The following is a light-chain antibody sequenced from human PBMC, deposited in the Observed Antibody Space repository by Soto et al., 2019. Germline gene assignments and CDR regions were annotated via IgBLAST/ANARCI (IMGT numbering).Light chain of an antibody. CDR3: QQSYNSPLT. Sequence: DIQMTQSPSSLSASVGDRVTITCRSSQTISTFLHWFQQKPGKAPKLLIYAASSLQSGVPSRFSGSGSGTDFTLTISDLQPEDFASYYCQQSYNSPLTFGGGTKV. CDR1: QTISTF. CDR2: AAS. J-gene: IGKJ4*01. V-gene: IGKV1-39*01.